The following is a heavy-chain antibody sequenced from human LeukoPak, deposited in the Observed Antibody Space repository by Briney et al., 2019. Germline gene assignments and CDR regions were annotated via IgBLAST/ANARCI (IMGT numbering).Heavy chain of an antibody. J-gene: IGHJ4*02. CDR2: IIPILGIA. D-gene: IGHD6-6*01. CDR3: ARERQLPLFDY. CDR1: GGTFSSYA. Sequence: SVKVSCKASGGTFSSYAMSWVRQAPGQGLEWMGRIIPILGIANYAQKFQGRVTITADKSTSTAYMELSSLRSEDTAVYYCARERQLPLFDYWGQGPLVTVSP. V-gene: IGHV1-69*04.